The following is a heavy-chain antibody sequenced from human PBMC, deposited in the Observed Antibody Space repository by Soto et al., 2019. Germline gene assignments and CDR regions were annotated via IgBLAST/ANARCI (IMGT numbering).Heavy chain of an antibody. Sequence: QVQLVESGGGVVQPGRSLRLSCAASGFTFSSYAMHWVRQAPGKGLEWVAVISYDGSNKYYADSVKGRFTISRDNSKNTLYLQMNSLRAEDTAVYYCARDGVGYGTGRYSSSPYYYGMDVWGQGTTVTVSS. CDR3: ARDGVGYGTGRYSSSPYYYGMDV. CDR1: GFTFSSYA. J-gene: IGHJ6*02. D-gene: IGHD6-6*01. V-gene: IGHV3-30-3*01. CDR2: ISYDGSNK.